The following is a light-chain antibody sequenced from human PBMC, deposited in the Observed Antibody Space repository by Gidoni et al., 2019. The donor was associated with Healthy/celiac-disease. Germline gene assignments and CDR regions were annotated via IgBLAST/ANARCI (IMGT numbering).Light chain of an antibody. CDR2: AAS. J-gene: IGKJ2*04. V-gene: IGKV1-39*01. CDR3: QQSDSTLCS. Sequence: DIQMTQSPSSLSASVGDRVTITCRASQSISSYLNWYQQKPGKAPKLLIYAASSLQSGVPSRLRGRGSGTDFTLTISSLQPEDFETYYCQQSDSTLCSFGQGTKLEIK. CDR1: QSISSY.